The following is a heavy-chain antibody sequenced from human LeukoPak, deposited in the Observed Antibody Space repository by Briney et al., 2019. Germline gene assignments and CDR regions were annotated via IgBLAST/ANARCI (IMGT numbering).Heavy chain of an antibody. CDR1: VDSISRSFYC. D-gene: IGHD1-7*01. J-gene: IGHJ6*03. Sequence: PSETLCVTCTDPVDSISRSFYCWGWVRQPPGTGLEWIVSIYYSGSTYYNPSLKSRVTISVDTSKNQFSLKLSSVTAADTAVYYCARQAELELDYYYYYMDVWGKGTTVTVSS. CDR3: ARQAELELDYYYYYMDV. V-gene: IGHV4-39*01. CDR2: IYYSGST.